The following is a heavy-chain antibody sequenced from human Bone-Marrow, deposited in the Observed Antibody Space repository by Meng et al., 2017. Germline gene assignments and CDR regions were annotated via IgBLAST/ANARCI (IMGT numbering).Heavy chain of an antibody. V-gene: IGHV6-1*01. J-gene: IGHJ4*02. D-gene: IGHD3-10*01. Sequence: QVHLQQSVPRLVTPSQTLSLTLAISGDSFSGNRALWHWVRQSPSRGLEWLGHTYYRSQWQSHYGASVKSRISIYADTSRNQFSLILNSVTPEDTAVYYCASWYGESWGQGTLVTVSS. CDR3: ASWYGES. CDR1: GDSFSGNRAL. CDR2: TYYRSQWQS.